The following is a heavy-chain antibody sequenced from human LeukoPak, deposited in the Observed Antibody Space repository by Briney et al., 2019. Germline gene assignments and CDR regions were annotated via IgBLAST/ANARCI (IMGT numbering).Heavy chain of an antibody. CDR2: IYTSGST. D-gene: IGHD6-19*01. V-gene: IGHV4-4*07. CDR3: ARDAAVARAYYYYGMDA. CDR1: GGSISSYY. Sequence: PSETLSLTCTVSGGSISSYYWSWIRQPAGKGLEWIGRIYTSGSTNYNPSLKSRVTMSVDTSKNQFSLKLSSVTAADTAVYYCARDAAVARAYYYYGMDAWGQGTTVTVSS. J-gene: IGHJ6*02.